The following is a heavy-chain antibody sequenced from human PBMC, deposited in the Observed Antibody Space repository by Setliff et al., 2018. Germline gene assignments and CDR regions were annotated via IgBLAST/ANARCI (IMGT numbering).Heavy chain of an antibody. V-gene: IGHV3-48*01. CDR2: ISGASSTI. Sequence: GGSLRLSCIVSGLTFRNFGMTWVRQAPGKGLEWLSKISGASSTIYYADSVRGRFTISRDISKNTLYVQMNSLRPEDTAVYYCARSRYTSRWYEMSAMDVWGKGTTVTVSS. D-gene: IGHD6-13*01. CDR3: ARSRYTSRWYEMSAMDV. CDR1: GLTFRNFG. J-gene: IGHJ6*03.